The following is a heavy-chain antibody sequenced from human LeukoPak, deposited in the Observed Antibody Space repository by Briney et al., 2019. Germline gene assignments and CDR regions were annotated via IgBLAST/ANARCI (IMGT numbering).Heavy chain of an antibody. J-gene: IGHJ5*02. D-gene: IGHD1/OR15-1a*01. V-gene: IGHV4-39*07. CDR3: ARVRLRNTSGGLSWFDP. CDR2: IYHSGNT. CDR1: GGSISSSSYY. Sequence: SETPSLTCTVSGGSISSSSYYWGWIRQPPGKGLEWIGSIYHSGNTYYNPSLKSRVTISVDTSKNQFSLNLSSVTAADTAVYYCARVRLRNTSGGLSWFDPWGQGTLVTVSS.